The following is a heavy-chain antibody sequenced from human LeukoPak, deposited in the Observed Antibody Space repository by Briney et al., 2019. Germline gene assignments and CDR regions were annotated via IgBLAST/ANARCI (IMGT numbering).Heavy chain of an antibody. CDR2: INHSGST. Sequence: PSETLSLTCAVYGGSFSGYYWSWIRQPPGKGLEWIGEINHSGSTNYNPSLKSRVTISVDTSKNQFSLKLSSVTAADTAVYYCVREKVLRPWYYYYYYGMDVWGQGTTVTVSS. CDR1: GGSFSGYY. V-gene: IGHV4-34*01. CDR3: VREKVLRPWYYYYYYGMDV. J-gene: IGHJ6*02. D-gene: IGHD3-3*01.